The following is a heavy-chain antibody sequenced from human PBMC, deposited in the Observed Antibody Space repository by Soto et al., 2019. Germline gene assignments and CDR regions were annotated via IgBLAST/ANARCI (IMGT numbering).Heavy chain of an antibody. CDR3: FQERMGIRAGSRVFAY. CDR2: ISGRGGST. Sequence: RVSQKKGKCVEWVSAISGRGGSTYYADSVKGRCTVSRDNSKNTLYLQMNSLRAEDTAVYYFFQERMGIRAGSRVFAYRGKRTLVTVFS. D-gene: IGHD6-13*01. V-gene: IGHV3-23*01. J-gene: IGHJ4*02.